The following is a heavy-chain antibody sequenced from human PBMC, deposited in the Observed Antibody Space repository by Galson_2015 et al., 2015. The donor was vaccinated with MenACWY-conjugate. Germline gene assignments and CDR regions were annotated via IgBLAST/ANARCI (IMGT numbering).Heavy chain of an antibody. V-gene: IGHV3-30*04. J-gene: IGHJ4*02. CDR2: ISYDGSNK. D-gene: IGHD3-10*01. Sequence: SLRLSCAASGFTFSSYATHWVRQAPGKGLEWVAVISYDGSNKYYADSVKGRFTISRDNSKNTLYLQMNSLRAEDTAVYYCARDGWGELWFGNAFDYGGQGTLVSVSS. CDR1: GFTFSSYA. CDR3: ARDGWGELWFGNAFDY.